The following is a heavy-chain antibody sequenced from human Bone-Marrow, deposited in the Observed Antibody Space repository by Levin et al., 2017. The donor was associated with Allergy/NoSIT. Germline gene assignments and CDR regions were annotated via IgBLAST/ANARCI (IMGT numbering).Heavy chain of an antibody. V-gene: IGHV3-15*01. J-gene: IGHJ6*02. Sequence: GESLKISCAASGFSFTEAWMNWVRHAPGKGLEWLGRIKSQSDGGTTAYAGTVKGRFTIQRDDSKRTVFLHLSSLNSEDNAVYYCSTHHYFEHSADTARPRNLWGQGTKVTVSS. CDR1: GFSFTEAW. CDR2: IKSQSDGGTT. CDR3: STHHYFEHSADTARPRNL. D-gene: IGHD3-22*01.